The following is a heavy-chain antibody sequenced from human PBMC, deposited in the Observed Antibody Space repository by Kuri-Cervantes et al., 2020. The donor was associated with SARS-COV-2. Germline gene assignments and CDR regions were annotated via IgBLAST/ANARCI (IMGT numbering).Heavy chain of an antibody. V-gene: IGHV3-21*01. J-gene: IGHJ6*03. CDR2: ISSSSSYI. CDR1: GFTFSSYS. Sequence: GGSLRLSCAASGFTFSSYSMNWVRQAPGKGLEWVSSISSSSSYIYYADSVKGRFTISRDNAKNTVYLQMNSLRAEDTAVYYCAKDGKKYYDYWSNLYANNAYRYYYMDVWGRGTTVTVSS. D-gene: IGHD3-3*01. CDR3: AKDGKKYYDYWSNLYANNAYRYYYMDV.